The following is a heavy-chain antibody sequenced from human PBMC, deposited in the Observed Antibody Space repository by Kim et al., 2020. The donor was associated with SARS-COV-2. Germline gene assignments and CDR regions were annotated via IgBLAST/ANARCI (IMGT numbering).Heavy chain of an antibody. Sequence: GGSLRLSCEASGFSFSSATMSWVRQAQGKGLEWVSAISGNGGTTYYGDSVMGRFTISRDNSKNTLYLQMDSLRAEDTAIYYCSKDHVLTSWGQGTLGTVS. J-gene: IGHJ4*02. V-gene: IGHV3-23*01. CDR2: ISGNGGTT. CDR1: GFSFSSAT. D-gene: IGHD3-9*01. CDR3: SKDHVLTS.